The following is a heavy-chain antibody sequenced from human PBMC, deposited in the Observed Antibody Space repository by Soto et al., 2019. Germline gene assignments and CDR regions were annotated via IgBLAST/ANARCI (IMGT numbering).Heavy chain of an antibody. CDR1: GFTFSDYY. Sequence: GGSLRLSCAASGFTFSDYYMSWIRQAPGKGLEWVSYISSSGSTTYYADSVKGRFTISRDNAKNSLYLQMNSLRAEDTAVYYCARDLGFGELSTAFDIWGQGTMGTVSS. V-gene: IGHV3-11*01. D-gene: IGHD3-10*01. CDR2: ISSSGSTT. CDR3: ARDLGFGELSTAFDI. J-gene: IGHJ3*02.